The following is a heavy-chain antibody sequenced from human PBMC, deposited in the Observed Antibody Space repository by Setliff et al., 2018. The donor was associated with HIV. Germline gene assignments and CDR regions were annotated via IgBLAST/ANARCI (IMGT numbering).Heavy chain of an antibody. J-gene: IGHJ4*02. V-gene: IGHV4-31*03. CDR2: ISNSGST. D-gene: IGHD3-10*01. CDR3: ARVPSGLWFGKWGN. CDR1: GGSISSGGFY. Sequence: PSETLSLTCTVTGGSISSGGFYWTWIRQHPGKGLEWIGYISNSGSTYYNPSLKGRLTISVDPSKNHFSLNLTSVTAADTAVYYCARVPSGLWFGKWGNWGQGTLVT.